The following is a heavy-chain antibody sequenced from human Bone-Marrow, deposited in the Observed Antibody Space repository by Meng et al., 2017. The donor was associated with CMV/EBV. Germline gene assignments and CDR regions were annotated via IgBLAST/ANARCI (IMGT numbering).Heavy chain of an antibody. Sequence: GESLKISCAASGFTFSVFNMNWIRQAPGKGLEWVAFIRYDGSNKYYADSVKGRFTISRDNSKNTLYLQMNSLRAEDTAVYYCAKGARLVPYFDYWGQGTLVTVSS. CDR3: AKGARLVPYFDY. V-gene: IGHV3-30*02. CDR2: IRYDGSNK. J-gene: IGHJ4*02. CDR1: GFTFSVFN. D-gene: IGHD6-19*01.